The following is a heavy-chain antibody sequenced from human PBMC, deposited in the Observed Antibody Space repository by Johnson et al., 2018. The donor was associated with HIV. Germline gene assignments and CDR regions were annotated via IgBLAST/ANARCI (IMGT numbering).Heavy chain of an antibody. CDR3: AGDGRELVSRCAFGI. CDR1: GFTFSSYA. J-gene: IGHJ3*02. CDR2: ISFDGSTI. V-gene: IGHV3-30-3*02. Sequence: QVQLVESGGGVVQPGRSLRLPCAASGFTFSSYAMHWVRQAPGKGLEWVAVISFDGSTIYYANSVEGRFTISRDNAKNSLYLHMNSLRPEDTAVYYCAGDGRELVSRCAFGIWGQGTVVTVSS. D-gene: IGHD1-26*01.